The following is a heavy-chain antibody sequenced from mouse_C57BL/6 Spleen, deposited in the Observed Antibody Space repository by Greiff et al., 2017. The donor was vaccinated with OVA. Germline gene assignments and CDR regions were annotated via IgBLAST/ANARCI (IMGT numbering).Heavy chain of an antibody. CDR1: GYAFTNYL. D-gene: IGHD2-4*01. Sequence: VQLQQSGAELVRPGTSVKVSCKASGYAFTNYLIEWVKQRPGQGLEWIGVINPGSGGTNYNEKFKGKATLTAAKSSSTAYMQLSSLTSEDSAVYVCERSGDYDGWFAYWGQGTLVTVSA. CDR2: INPGSGGT. CDR3: ERSGDYDGWFAY. V-gene: IGHV1-54*01. J-gene: IGHJ3*01.